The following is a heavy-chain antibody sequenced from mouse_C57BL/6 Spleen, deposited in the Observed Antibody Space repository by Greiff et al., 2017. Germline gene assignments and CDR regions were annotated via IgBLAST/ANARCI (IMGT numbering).Heavy chain of an antibody. CDR2: ISSGGDYI. CDR1: GFTFSSYA. D-gene: IGHD1-1*01. J-gene: IGHJ3*01. Sequence: EVKLMESGEGLVKPGGSLKLSCAASGFTFSSYAMSWVRQTPEKRLEWVAYISSGGDYIYYADTVKGRFTISRDNARNTLYLQMSSLKSEDTAMYYCTRGNYGSSFAYWGQGTLVTVSA. V-gene: IGHV5-9-1*02. CDR3: TRGNYGSSFAY.